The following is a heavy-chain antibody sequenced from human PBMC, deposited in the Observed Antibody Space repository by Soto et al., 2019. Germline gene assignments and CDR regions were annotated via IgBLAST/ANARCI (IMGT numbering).Heavy chain of an antibody. CDR1: GFTFIRYS. J-gene: IGHJ4*01. CDR2: ISSRNVYI. V-gene: IGHV3-21*01. Sequence: EVQLLESGGGLVKPGGSLRLSCAASGFTFIRYSMNWVRQAPGKGMEWVASISSRNVYIFYADSGSGRFTISRENAKNTVYLKMNSLRAEDTAVYYCAIDSSSSLEHIDYWGQGTMVTVST. CDR3: AIDSSSSLEHIDY. D-gene: IGHD6-6*01.